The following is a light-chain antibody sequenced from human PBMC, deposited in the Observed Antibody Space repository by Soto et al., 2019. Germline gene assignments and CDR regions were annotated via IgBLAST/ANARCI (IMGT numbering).Light chain of an antibody. Sequence: EIVLTQSPATLSLSPGERATLSCRASQSVSSYLAWYQQKPGQAPRLLIYDASNRATGIPARFSGSGSGTDFTLTIGSLEPEDFAVYYCQQRSNWPPGIGPGTKVDIK. CDR3: QQRSNWPPG. V-gene: IGKV3-11*01. J-gene: IGKJ3*01. CDR1: QSVSSY. CDR2: DAS.